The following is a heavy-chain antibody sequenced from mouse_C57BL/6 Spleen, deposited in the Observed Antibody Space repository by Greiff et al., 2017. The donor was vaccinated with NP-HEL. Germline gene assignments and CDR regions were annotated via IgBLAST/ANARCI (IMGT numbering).Heavy chain of an antibody. CDR2: INYDGSST. CDR3: AREGDMVTTGYAMDY. CDR1: GFTFSDYY. Sequence: EVKLMESEGGLVQPGSSMKLSCTASGFTFSDYYMAWVRQVPEKGLEWVANINYDGSSTYYLDSLKSRFIISRDNAKNILYLQMSSLKSEDTATYYCAREGDMVTTGYAMDYWGQGTSVTVSS. J-gene: IGHJ4*01. V-gene: IGHV5-16*01. D-gene: IGHD2-2*01.